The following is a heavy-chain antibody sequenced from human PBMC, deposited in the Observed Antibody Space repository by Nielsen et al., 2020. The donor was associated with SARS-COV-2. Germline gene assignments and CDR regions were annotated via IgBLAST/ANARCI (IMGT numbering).Heavy chain of an antibody. CDR1: GYTFTSYG. D-gene: IGHD3-3*01. CDR3: ARDYSRTIFGVVIISDYYYYYYGMDV. CDR2: ISAYNGNT. V-gene: IGHV1-18*01. Sequence: ASVKVSCKASGYTFTSYGISWVRQAPGPGLEWMGWISAYNGNTNYAQKLQGRVTMTTDTSTSTAYMELRSLRSDDTAVYYCARDYSRTIFGVVIISDYYYYYYGMDVWGQGTTVTVSS. J-gene: IGHJ6*02.